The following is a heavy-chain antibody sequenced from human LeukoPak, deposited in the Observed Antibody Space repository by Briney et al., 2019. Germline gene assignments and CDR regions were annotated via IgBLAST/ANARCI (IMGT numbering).Heavy chain of an antibody. Sequence: GGSLRLSCAASGLTFSNYAMSWFRQAPGKGLEWVSSISGGTTYYADSVKGRFTISRDNSKNTVSLQMNSLRAEDTAVYYCAKSVYHSGNYWGQGTLVTVSS. D-gene: IGHD3-10*01. CDR1: GLTFSNYA. J-gene: IGHJ4*02. CDR3: AKSVYHSGNY. V-gene: IGHV3-23*01. CDR2: ISGGTT.